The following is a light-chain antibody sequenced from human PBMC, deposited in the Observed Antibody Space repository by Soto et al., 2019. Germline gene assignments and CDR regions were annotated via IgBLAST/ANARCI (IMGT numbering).Light chain of an antibody. CDR1: QNIIFY. Sequence: ENQMTQSPSSLSASVGDRVPITCRASQNIIFYLNWYQQEPGKAPKLLIYDASSLESGVPSRFSGSGSGTEFTLTITSLQPDDFATYYCQQYNSYPWTFGQGTKVDIK. CDR3: QQYNSYPWT. CDR2: DAS. V-gene: IGKV1-5*01. J-gene: IGKJ1*01.